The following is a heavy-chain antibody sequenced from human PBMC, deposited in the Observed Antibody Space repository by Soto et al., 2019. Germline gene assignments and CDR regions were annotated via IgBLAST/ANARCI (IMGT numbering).Heavy chain of an antibody. J-gene: IGHJ6*02. CDR2: IIPIFGTA. CDR3: ARGTTIFGVVISASNYGMDV. V-gene: IGHV1-69*13. Sequence: ASVKVSCSACGGTFSSYAISRVRQAPGQGLEWMGGIIPIFGTANYAQKFQGRVTITADESTSTAYMELSSLRSEDTAVYYCARGTTIFGVVISASNYGMDVWGQGTTVTVSS. D-gene: IGHD3-3*01. CDR1: GGTFSSYA.